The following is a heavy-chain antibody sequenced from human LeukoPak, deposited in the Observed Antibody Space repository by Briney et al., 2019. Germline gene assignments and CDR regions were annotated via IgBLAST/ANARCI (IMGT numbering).Heavy chain of an antibody. V-gene: IGHV3-33*06. D-gene: IGHD5-24*01. CDR2: TFFGDGYKV. CDR3: AKEALDGGELANKMGYFDS. Sequence: GGSPRLSRVGVGFRFSNHAFHWGRQAPGKGVGGVAMTFFGDGYKVYYADSVRGRLTISRDNSENTLYLQMDSLRAEDTAVYFCAKEALDGGELANKMGYFDSWGQGTLVTVSS. CDR1: GFRFSNHA. J-gene: IGHJ4*02.